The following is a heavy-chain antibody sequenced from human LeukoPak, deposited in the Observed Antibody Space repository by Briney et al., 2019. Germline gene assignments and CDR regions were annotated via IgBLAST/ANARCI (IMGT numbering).Heavy chain of an antibody. CDR3: ARLRPGGSRYFDY. J-gene: IGHJ4*02. CDR2: INSDGSST. V-gene: IGHV3-74*01. Sequence: GGSLRLSCPASGFTFSSYAMHWVRQAPGKGLVWVSRINSDGSSTSYADSVKGRFTISRDNAKNTLYLQMNSLRAEDTAVYYCARLRPGGSRYFDYWGQGTLVTVSS. D-gene: IGHD1-26*01. CDR1: GFTFSSYA.